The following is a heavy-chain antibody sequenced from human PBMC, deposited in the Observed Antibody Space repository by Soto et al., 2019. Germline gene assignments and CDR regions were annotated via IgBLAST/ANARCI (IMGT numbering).Heavy chain of an antibody. J-gene: IGHJ6*03. Sequence: PGGSLRLSCAASGFTFSSYAMNWVRQAPGKGLEWVSGISGSAAGTSYADSVKGRFTIPRDNSKNTLYLQMNSLRAEDTAVYYCAKDLNSNAGSYYYYMDVWGKGTTVTVSS. V-gene: IGHV3-23*01. D-gene: IGHD5-12*01. CDR2: ISGSAAGT. CDR3: AKDLNSNAGSYYYYMDV. CDR1: GFTFSSYA.